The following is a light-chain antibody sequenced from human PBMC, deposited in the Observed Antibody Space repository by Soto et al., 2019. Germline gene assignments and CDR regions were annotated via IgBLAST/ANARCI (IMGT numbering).Light chain of an antibody. CDR3: NSYTSSNTYV. CDR2: EVS. J-gene: IGLJ1*01. V-gene: IGLV2-18*02. Sequence: QSVLTQPPSVFGSPGQSVTISCTGNNNEVGSYKRVSWYQQPPGTAPKLMIYEVSNRPSGVPDRFSGSKSGNTASLTISGLQAEGEAGYYCNSYTSSNTYVFGTGTKVTVL. CDR1: NNEVGSYKR.